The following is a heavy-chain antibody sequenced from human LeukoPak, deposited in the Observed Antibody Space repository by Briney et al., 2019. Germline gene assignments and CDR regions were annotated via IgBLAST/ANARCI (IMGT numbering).Heavy chain of an antibody. Sequence: SVKVSCKASGGTFSSYAISWVRQAPGQGLEWMGGIIPIFGTANYAQKFQGRVTITTDESTSTAYMELSSLRSEDTAVYYCASSCSSTSCYKGWFDPWGQGTLVTVSS. CDR3: ASSCSSTSCYKGWFDP. D-gene: IGHD2-2*02. J-gene: IGHJ5*02. V-gene: IGHV1-69*05. CDR1: GGTFSSYA. CDR2: IIPIFGTA.